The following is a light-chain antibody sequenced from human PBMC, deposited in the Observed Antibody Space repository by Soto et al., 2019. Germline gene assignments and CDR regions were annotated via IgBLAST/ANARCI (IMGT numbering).Light chain of an antibody. CDR1: SSDVGGYNY. Sequence: QSALTQPASVSRSPGQSITISCTGTSSDVGGYNYVSWYQQHPGKAPKLMIYDVSNRPSGVSNRFSGSKSGNTASLTISGLQAEDEADYYYSSYTSSSTVVFGGGTKVTVL. J-gene: IGLJ2*01. CDR3: SSYTSSSTVV. V-gene: IGLV2-14*01. CDR2: DVS.